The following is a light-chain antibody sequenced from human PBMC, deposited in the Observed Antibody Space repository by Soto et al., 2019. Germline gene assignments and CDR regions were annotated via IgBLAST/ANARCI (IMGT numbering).Light chain of an antibody. CDR3: QVWDSTSDHWV. CDR2: DGS. Sequence: SYELTQPPSVSVAPGQTARITCGGNNIGSKSVHWYQQKSGQAPVLVVYDGSDRPSGLPERFSGSNSGNTATLTISSVEAGDEADYYCQVWDSTSDHWVFGGGTQLTVL. CDR1: NIGSKS. J-gene: IGLJ3*02. V-gene: IGLV3-21*02.